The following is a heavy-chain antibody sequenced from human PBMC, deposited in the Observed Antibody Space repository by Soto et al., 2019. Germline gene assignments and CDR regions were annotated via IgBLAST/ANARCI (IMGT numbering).Heavy chain of an antibody. J-gene: IGHJ4*02. CDR1: GFTFRSYG. V-gene: IGHV3-7*05. CDR3: VREPAAGAYYFDY. CDR2: IKREGSVK. D-gene: IGHD6-13*01. Sequence: GGSLRLSCAASGFTFRSYGMTWVRQAPGKELEWVANIKREGSVKYHVDSVTGRFTISRDNAKNSLFLQMNSLRAEDTAVYYCVREPAAGAYYFDYWGQGTLVTVSS.